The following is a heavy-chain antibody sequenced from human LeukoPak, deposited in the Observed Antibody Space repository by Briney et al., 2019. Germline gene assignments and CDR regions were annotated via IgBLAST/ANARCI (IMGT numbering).Heavy chain of an antibody. J-gene: IGHJ6*02. Sequence: SETLSLTCTVSGGSISSYYWSWIRQPPGKGLEWIGYIYYSGSTNYNPSLKSRVTISVDTSKNQFSLKLSSVTAADTAVYYCARPSWSEGGMDVWGQGTTVTVPS. CDR1: GGSISSYY. V-gene: IGHV4-59*08. CDR2: IYYSGST. CDR3: ARPSWSEGGMDV.